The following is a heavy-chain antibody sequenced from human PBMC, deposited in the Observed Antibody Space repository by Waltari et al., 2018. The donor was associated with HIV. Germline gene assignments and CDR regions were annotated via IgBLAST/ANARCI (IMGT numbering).Heavy chain of an antibody. Sequence: EVQLLESGGGLVQPGGSLRLSCAASKFSLSTDAMSWVRQAPGKGLEWVSSISGDGITTYYADSVKGRLTISRDNSKNTLSLQMSSLRGEDTAVYYCAKGVAYDLLTGFSPLDYWGQGTLVTVSS. J-gene: IGHJ4*02. CDR3: AKGVAYDLLTGFSPLDY. D-gene: IGHD3-9*01. V-gene: IGHV3-23*01. CDR2: ISGDGITT. CDR1: KFSLSTDA.